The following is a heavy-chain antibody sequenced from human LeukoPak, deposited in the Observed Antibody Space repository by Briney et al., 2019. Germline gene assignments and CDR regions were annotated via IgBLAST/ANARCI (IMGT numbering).Heavy chain of an antibody. CDR1: GGSISSYY. Sequence: SETLSLTCTVSGGSISSYYWSWIRQPAGKGLEWIGYIYYSGSTTYNPSLKSRVTISVDTSKNQFSLRLSSVTAADTAVYYCAREGGYGSGFLAYWGQGALVTVSS. J-gene: IGHJ4*02. CDR2: IYYSGST. CDR3: AREGGYGSGFLAY. V-gene: IGHV4-59*01. D-gene: IGHD3-10*01.